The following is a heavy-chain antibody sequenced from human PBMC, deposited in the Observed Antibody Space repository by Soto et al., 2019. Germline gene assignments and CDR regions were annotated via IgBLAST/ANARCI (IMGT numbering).Heavy chain of an antibody. Sequence: EVQLLESGGGLVQPGGSLRLSCAASGFTFSSYAMSWVRQAPGKGLEWVSAISGSGGSTYYADSVKGRFTISRDNSKNTLYLQMNSLRAEDTAVYYCAKVGGVEGYYYYYYMDVWGKGTTVTVSS. V-gene: IGHV3-23*01. D-gene: IGHD3-16*01. CDR3: AKVGGVEGYYYYYYMDV. CDR1: GFTFSSYA. J-gene: IGHJ6*03. CDR2: ISGSGGST.